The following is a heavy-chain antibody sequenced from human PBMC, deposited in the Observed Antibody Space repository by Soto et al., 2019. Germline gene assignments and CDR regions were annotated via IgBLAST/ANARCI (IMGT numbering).Heavy chain of an antibody. V-gene: IGHV1-69*02. Sequence: QVQLVQSGAEVKKPGSSVKVSCKASGGTFSSYTISWVRQAPGQGLEWMGRIIPILGIANYAQKFQGRVTITADKSTSTAYMELSSLRSEDTAVYYCARGGRGIAARPHGWFDPWGQGTLVTVSS. CDR2: IIPILGIA. CDR3: ARGGRGIAARPHGWFDP. J-gene: IGHJ5*02. D-gene: IGHD6-6*01. CDR1: GGTFSSYT.